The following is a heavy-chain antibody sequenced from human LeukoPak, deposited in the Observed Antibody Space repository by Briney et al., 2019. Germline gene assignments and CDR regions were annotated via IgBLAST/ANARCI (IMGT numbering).Heavy chain of an antibody. D-gene: IGHD1-7*01. CDR2: IYYSGST. V-gene: IGHV4-30-4*08. J-gene: IGHJ3*02. CDR3: AKVYWNYAFDI. CDR1: DDSINDYY. Sequence: PSETLSLTCTVSDDSINDYYWSWIRQPPGKGLEWIGYIYYSGSTYYNPSLKSRVTISVDTSKNQFSLKLSSVTAADTAVYYCAKVYWNYAFDIWGQGTMVTVSS.